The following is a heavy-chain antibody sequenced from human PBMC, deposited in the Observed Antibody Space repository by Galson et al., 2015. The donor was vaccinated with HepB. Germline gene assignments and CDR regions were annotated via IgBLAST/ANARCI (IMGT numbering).Heavy chain of an antibody. CDR3: ANGAGVLPGPSDAFDI. CDR2: IRYDGSNK. V-gene: IGHV3-30*02. Sequence: SLRLSCAASGFTFSSYGMHWVRQAPGKGLEWVAFIRYDGSNKYYADSVKGRFTISRDNSKNTLYLQMNSLRAEDTAVYYCANGAGVLPGPSDAFDIWGQGTMVTVSS. CDR1: GFTFSSYG. D-gene: IGHD2/OR15-2a*01. J-gene: IGHJ3*02.